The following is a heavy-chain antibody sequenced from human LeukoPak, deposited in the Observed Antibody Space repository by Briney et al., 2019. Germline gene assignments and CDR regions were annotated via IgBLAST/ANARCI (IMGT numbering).Heavy chain of an antibody. J-gene: IGHJ4*02. CDR3: AKLVGATTGNFDY. CDR2: IRYDGSNK. D-gene: IGHD1-26*01. CDR1: GFTFSSYG. Sequence: PGGSLRLSCAASGFTFSSYGMHWVRQAPGKGLEWVAFIRYDGSNKYYADSVKGRFTISRDNSKNTLYLQMNSLRAEDTAVYYCAKLVGATTGNFDYWGQGTLVTVSS. V-gene: IGHV3-30*02.